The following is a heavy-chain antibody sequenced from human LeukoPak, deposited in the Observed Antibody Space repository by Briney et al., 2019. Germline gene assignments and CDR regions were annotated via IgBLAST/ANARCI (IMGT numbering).Heavy chain of an antibody. V-gene: IGHV3-23*01. CDR3: AKLSVDEDAFDI. J-gene: IGHJ3*02. CDR1: GFTFSSYG. Sequence: GGSLRLSCAASGFTFSSYGMSWVRQAPGKGLEWVSAISGSGGSTYYADSVKGRFTISRDNSKNTLYLQMNSLRAEDTAVYYCAKLSVDEDAFDIWGQGTMVTVSS. CDR2: ISGSGGST.